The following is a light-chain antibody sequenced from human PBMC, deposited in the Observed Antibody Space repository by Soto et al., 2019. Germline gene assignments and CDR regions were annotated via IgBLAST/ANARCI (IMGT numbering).Light chain of an antibody. V-gene: IGLV2-18*02. CDR3: SSPASIAPL. Sequence: QSALTQPPSVSGSPGQSVTISCTATSSDVANYDRVSWYQQTPGTAPKVILYEVKNRPSGVPDRFSGSKSGNTASLTISGLQAEDEGDYYCSSPASIAPLFGGGTKLTVL. J-gene: IGLJ2*01. CDR1: SSDVANYDR. CDR2: EVK.